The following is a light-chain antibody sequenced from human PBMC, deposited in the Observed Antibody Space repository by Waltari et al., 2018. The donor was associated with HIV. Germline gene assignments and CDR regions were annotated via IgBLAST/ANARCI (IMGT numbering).Light chain of an antibody. V-gene: IGLV3-10*01. J-gene: IGLJ2*01. Sequence: YELTQPPSVSVSPGQTARITCSGDALPKKYAYWYQQKSGQAPVLVIYEDSKRPSGIPERFSGSSSGTMATLTISGAQVEDEADYYCYSTDSSGNHRVFGGGTKLTVL. CDR1: ALPKKY. CDR2: EDS. CDR3: YSTDSSGNHRV.